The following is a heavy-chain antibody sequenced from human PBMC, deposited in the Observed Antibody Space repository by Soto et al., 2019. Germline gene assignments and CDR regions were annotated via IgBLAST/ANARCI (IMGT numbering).Heavy chain of an antibody. CDR1: GGSISSGGYS. J-gene: IGHJ3*02. D-gene: IGHD4-17*01. CDR2: IYHSEST. V-gene: IGHV4-30-2*01. Sequence: QLQLQESGSGLVKPSQTLSLTCAVSGGSISSGGYSWSWIRQPPGKGLEWIGYIYHSESTYYNPSPTSRVTISVDRSTTQVSLKLRAVTSADTAVYYCARGEYGDYAHDDFDIWGQGTMVTVSS. CDR3: ARGEYGDYAHDDFDI.